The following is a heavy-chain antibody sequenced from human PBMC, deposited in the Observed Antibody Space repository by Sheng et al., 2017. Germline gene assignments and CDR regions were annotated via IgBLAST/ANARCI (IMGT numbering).Heavy chain of an antibody. CDR3: ARDVHDTGYSSGWYSVYYFDY. J-gene: IGHJ4*02. V-gene: IGHV4-34*01. CDR1: GGSFSGYY. CDR2: INHSGST. Sequence: QVQLQQWGAGLLKPSETLSLTCAVYGGSFSGYYWSWIRQPPGKGLEWIGEINHSGSTNYNPSLKSRVTISVDTSKNQFSLKLSSVTAADTAVYYCARDVHDTGYSSGWYSVYYFDYWGQGTLVTVSS. D-gene: IGHD6-19*01.